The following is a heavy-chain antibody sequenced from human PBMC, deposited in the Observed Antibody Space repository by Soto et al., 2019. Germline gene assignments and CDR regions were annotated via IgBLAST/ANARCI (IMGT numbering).Heavy chain of an antibody. CDR2: IYYSGST. Sequence: SETLSLTCTVSGGSISNYYWSWIRQPPGKGLEWIGYIYYSGSTYYNPSLKSRVTISVDRSKNQFSLKLSSVTAADTAVYYCARGMTTVTTLDYWGQGTLVTVSS. J-gene: IGHJ4*02. CDR3: ARGMTTVTTLDY. D-gene: IGHD4-4*01. CDR1: GGSISNYY. V-gene: IGHV4-59*12.